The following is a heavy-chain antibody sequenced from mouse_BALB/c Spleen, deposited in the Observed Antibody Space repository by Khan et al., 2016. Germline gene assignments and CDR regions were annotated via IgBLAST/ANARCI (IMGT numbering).Heavy chain of an antibody. V-gene: IGHV14-3*02. CDR2: IDPANGNT. Sequence: VQLQQSGAELVKPGASVKLSCTASGFNINDTYMHWVKQRPEQGLEWIGRIDPANGNTKYDPKFQGKATITADTSSNTAYLQLSSLTSEETAVYYCARSPYDYDGGFAYWGQGTLVSVSA. J-gene: IGHJ3*01. CDR1: GFNINDTY. D-gene: IGHD2-4*01. CDR3: ARSPYDYDGGFAY.